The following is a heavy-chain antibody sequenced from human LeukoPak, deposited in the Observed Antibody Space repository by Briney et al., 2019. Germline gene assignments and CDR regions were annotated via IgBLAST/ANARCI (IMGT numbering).Heavy chain of an antibody. CDR3: ARGLRGSHGGGFDY. CDR1: GGSFSGYY. Sequence: PETLSLTCAVYGGSFSGYYCSWIRQPPGKGLEWIGEINHSGSTNYNPSLKSRVTISVDTSKNQFSLKLSSVTAADTAVYYCARGLRGSHGGGFDYWGQGTLVTDSS. D-gene: IGHD3-10*01. J-gene: IGHJ4*02. CDR2: INHSGST. V-gene: IGHV4-34*01.